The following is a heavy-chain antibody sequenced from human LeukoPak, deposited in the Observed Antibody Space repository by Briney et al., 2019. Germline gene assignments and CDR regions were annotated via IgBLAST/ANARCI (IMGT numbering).Heavy chain of an antibody. J-gene: IGHJ4*02. Sequence: PGGSLRLSCAASGFTFINYGMHWVRQAPGKGLEWVAFIRYDGSTKYYADSVKGRFTISRDNTLYLQMNSLRAEDTAVYYCAKSGSSSWFLDYWGQGALVTVSS. D-gene: IGHD6-13*01. CDR3: AKSGSSSWFLDY. V-gene: IGHV3-30*02. CDR2: IRYDGSTK. CDR1: GFTFINYG.